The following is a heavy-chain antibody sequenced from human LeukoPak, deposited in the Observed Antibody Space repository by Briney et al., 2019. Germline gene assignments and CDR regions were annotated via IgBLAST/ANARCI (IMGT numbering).Heavy chain of an antibody. CDR1: GFSFRSHG. Sequence: GGTLRLSCAASGFSFRSHGMNWVRQAPGKGLEWVSSISSSSSYIYYADSVKGRFTISRDNAKNSLYLQMNSLRAEDTAVYYCARDINYYDSSGYPSYDYWGQGTLVTVSS. V-gene: IGHV3-21*01. CDR3: ARDINYYDSSGYPSYDY. D-gene: IGHD3-22*01. CDR2: ISSSSSYI. J-gene: IGHJ4*02.